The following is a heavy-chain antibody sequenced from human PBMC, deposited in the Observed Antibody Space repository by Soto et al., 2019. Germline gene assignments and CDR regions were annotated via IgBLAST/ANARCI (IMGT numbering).Heavy chain of an antibody. J-gene: IGHJ4*02. CDR2: ISGSGGST. CDR3: VKWGGIQLLVNMYYFDY. CDR1: GFTFSSYA. Sequence: GGSLRLSCAASGFTFSSYAMSWVRQAPGKGLEWVSAISGSGGSTYYADSVKGRFTISRDNSKNTLYLQMNSLRAEDTAVYYCVKWGGIQLLVNMYYFDYWGQGTLVTVSS. D-gene: IGHD3-10*01. V-gene: IGHV3-23*01.